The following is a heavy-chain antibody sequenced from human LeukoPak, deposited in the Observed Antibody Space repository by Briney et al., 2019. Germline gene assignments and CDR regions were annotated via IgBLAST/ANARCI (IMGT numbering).Heavy chain of an antibody. CDR2: IYISGSS. CDR1: GVSISSYY. V-gene: IGHV4-4*08. J-gene: IGHJ4*02. D-gene: IGHD5-18*01. Sequence: SETLSLTCSVSGVSISSYYWSWIRQPPGRGLEFVGYIYISGSSNYIPSHKRRVTISADTTKNQRSLKLSSVTAADTAVYYCARSSGYTYGSDYWGQGTLVTVSS. CDR3: ARSSGYTYGSDY.